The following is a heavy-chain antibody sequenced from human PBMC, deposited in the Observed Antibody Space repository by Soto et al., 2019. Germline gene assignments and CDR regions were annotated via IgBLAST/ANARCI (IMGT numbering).Heavy chain of an antibody. J-gene: IGHJ4*02. CDR1: GCSLSSYY. CDR2: IYYSGST. CDR3: ARTWGSKNDY. Sequence: QVQLQESGPGLVKPSETLSLTCVVSGCSLSSYYWSWIRQPPGKGLEWIGYIYYSGSTNYNPSLKSRVTISVDTSKNQFSLKLSSVTAADTAVYYCARTWGSKNDYWGRGTLVTVSS. V-gene: IGHV4-59*01. D-gene: IGHD3-16*01.